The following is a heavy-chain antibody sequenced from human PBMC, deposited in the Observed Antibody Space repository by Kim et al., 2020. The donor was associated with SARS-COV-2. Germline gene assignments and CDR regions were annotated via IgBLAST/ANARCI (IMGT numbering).Heavy chain of an antibody. V-gene: IGHV4-39*01. J-gene: IGHJ5*02. CDR2: IYYSGST. D-gene: IGHD3-3*01. CDR3: ARQLKLRFLEWFTNEHNWFDP. CDR1: GGSISSSSYY. Sequence: SETLSLTCTVSGGSISSSSYYWGWIRQPPGKGLEWIGSIYYSGSTYYNPSLKSRVTISVDTSKNQFSLKLSSVTAADTAVYYCARQLKLRFLEWFTNEHNWFDPWGQGTLVTVSS.